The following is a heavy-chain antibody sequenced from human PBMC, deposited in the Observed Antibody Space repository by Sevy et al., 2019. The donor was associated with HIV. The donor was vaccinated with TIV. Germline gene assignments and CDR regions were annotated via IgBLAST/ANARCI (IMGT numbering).Heavy chain of an antibody. CDR3: AKDTSPTAYSDAFDI. Sequence: GGSLRLSCAASGFTFDDYAMHWVRQAPGKGLEWVAGIYWNSGSIGYADSVKGRFTISRDNAKNSLYLQMNRLRADDTAFYYCAKDTSPTAYSDAFDIWGQGTMVTVSS. V-gene: IGHV3-9*01. CDR1: GFTFDDYA. J-gene: IGHJ3*02. D-gene: IGHD2-21*01. CDR2: IYWNSGSI.